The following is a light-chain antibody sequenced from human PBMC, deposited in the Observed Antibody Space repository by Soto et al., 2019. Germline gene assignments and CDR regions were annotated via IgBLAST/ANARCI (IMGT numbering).Light chain of an antibody. J-gene: IGLJ1*01. CDR2: DVS. CDR3: SSYTSSSTPYV. V-gene: IGLV2-14*01. Sequence: QSVLTQPASVSGPPGQSITISCTGTSSDVGGYNYVSWYQQHPGKAPKLMIYDVSNRPSGVSNRFSGSKSGNTASLTISGLQAEDEADYYCSSYTSSSTPYVFGTGTKITV. CDR1: SSDVGGYNY.